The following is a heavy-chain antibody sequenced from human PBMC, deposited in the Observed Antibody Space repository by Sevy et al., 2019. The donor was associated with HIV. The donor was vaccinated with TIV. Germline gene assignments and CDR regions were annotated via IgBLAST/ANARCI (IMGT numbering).Heavy chain of an antibody. Sequence: GGSLRLSCAASGFTFSSYSMNWVRQAPGKGLEWVSYISNSSSTIYYADSVKGRFTISRDNAKNSLYLQMNSLRAEDTAVYYCARDLCSSTSCYTWYYYYYYMDVWGKGTTVTVSS. CDR2: ISNSSSTI. J-gene: IGHJ6*03. V-gene: IGHV3-48*01. D-gene: IGHD2-2*02. CDR1: GFTFSSYS. CDR3: ARDLCSSTSCYTWYYYYYYMDV.